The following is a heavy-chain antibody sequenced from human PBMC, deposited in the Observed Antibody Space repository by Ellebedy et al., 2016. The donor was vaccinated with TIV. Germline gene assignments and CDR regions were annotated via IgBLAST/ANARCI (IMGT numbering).Heavy chain of an antibody. J-gene: IGHJ3*02. CDR2: INQGGSDK. V-gene: IGHV3-7*01. CDR1: GFTFRSYW. Sequence: GESLKISCGASGFTFRSYWMTWVRQAPGKGLEWVANINQGGSDKYYVDSVKGRFTVSRDNSQNSLFLQMNSLRAEDTAVYYCATDGCYGEYRSPTHAFEMWGQGTLVTVSS. CDR3: ATDGCYGEYRSPTHAFEM. D-gene: IGHD4-17*01.